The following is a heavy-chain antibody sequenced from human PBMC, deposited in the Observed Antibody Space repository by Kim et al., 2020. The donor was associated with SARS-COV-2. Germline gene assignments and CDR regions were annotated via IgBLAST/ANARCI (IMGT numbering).Heavy chain of an antibody. Sequence: GGSLRLSCAASGFTFSNYAMRWVRQAPGKGLEWVSTVSVGGGDTTYYADSVKGRFTISRDNSKNTVYLQMNSLRAEDTAVYYCAKDNPAGGRSSYYAFD. CDR3: AKDNPAGGRSSYYAFD. D-gene: IGHD1-26*01. CDR2: VSVGGGDTT. J-gene: IGHJ4*01. CDR1: GFTFSNYA. V-gene: IGHV3-23*01.